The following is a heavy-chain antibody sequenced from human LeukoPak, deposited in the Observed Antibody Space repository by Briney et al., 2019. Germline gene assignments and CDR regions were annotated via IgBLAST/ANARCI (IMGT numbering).Heavy chain of an antibody. D-gene: IGHD3-22*01. Sequence: SQTLSLTCTVSGGSISSGGYYWSWIRQHSGKGLEWIGYIYYSGSTYYNPSLKSRVTISVDTSKNQFSLKLSSVTAADTAVYYCARHPNDYYDSSVTVFDYWGQGTLVTVSS. CDR3: ARHPNDYYDSSVTVFDY. CDR1: GGSISSGGYY. V-gene: IGHV4-31*03. J-gene: IGHJ4*02. CDR2: IYYSGST.